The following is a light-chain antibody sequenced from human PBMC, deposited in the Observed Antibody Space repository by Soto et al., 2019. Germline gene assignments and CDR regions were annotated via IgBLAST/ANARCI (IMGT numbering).Light chain of an antibody. CDR3: QQYNNWPPMYT. V-gene: IGKV3-15*01. Sequence: EIVMTQSPATLSVSPGERATLSCRASQSVSDNLAWYQQKPGQAPRLLIYGASTGASGIPARFSGSGSGTEFTLTISSLQPEYFAVYYCQQYNNWPPMYTFGQGTKLEIK. J-gene: IGKJ2*01. CDR1: QSVSDN. CDR2: GAS.